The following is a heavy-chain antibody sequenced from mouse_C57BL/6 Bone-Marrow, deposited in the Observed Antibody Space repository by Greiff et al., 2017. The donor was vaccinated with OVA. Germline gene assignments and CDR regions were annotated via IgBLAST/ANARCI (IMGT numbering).Heavy chain of an antibody. J-gene: IGHJ3*01. Sequence: QVQPKESGPELVKPGASVKISCKASGYSFTSYYIHWVKQRPGQGLEWIGWIYPGSGNTKYNEKFKGKATLTADTSSSTAYMQLSSLTSEDSAVYYCAKQEGIYYYGPWFAYWGQGTLVTVSA. CDR2: IYPGSGNT. CDR3: AKQEGIYYYGPWFAY. V-gene: IGHV1-66*01. D-gene: IGHD1-1*01. CDR1: GYSFTSYY.